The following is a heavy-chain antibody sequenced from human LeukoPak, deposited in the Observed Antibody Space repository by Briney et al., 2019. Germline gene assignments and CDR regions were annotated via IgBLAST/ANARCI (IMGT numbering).Heavy chain of an antibody. CDR2: INHSGST. V-gene: IGHV4-34*01. CDR3: ARQIVATSFDY. CDR1: LGSFSGHY. D-gene: IGHD5-12*01. Sequence: SETLSLTRAVYLGSFSGHYWIWMREPPGPGVEGIGEINHSGSTNYNPSLKSRVTISVDTCKNQFSLKLSSVTAADTAVYYCARQIVATSFDYWGQGTLVTVSS. J-gene: IGHJ4*02.